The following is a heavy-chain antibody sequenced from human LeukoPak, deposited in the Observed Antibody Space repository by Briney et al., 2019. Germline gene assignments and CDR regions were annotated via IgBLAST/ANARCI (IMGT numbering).Heavy chain of an antibody. Sequence: ASVTVSCKTSGYTFTVNNIHWVRQAPGQGLECMGCSHVKNGDTNYEQNFRGRVTMTMDTSTSTAYMELSGLRSDDTAVYYCARASNTLYGGQFFDSWGQGTLVTVSS. J-gene: IGHJ4*02. CDR2: SHVKNGDT. CDR3: ARASNTLYGGQFFDS. D-gene: IGHD2-15*01. CDR1: GYTFTVNN. V-gene: IGHV1-2*02.